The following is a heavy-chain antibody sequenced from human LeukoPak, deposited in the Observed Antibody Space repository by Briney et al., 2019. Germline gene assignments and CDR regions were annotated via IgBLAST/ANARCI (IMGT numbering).Heavy chain of an antibody. Sequence: PSETLPLTCTVSGGSISSYYWSWIRQPPGKGLEWIGYIYYSGSTNYNPSLKSRVTISVDTSKNQFSLKLSSVTAADTAVYYCARDSGGFDYWGQGTLVTVSS. CDR3: ARDSGGFDY. CDR1: GGSISSYY. D-gene: IGHD1-14*01. V-gene: IGHV4-59*01. J-gene: IGHJ4*02. CDR2: IYYSGST.